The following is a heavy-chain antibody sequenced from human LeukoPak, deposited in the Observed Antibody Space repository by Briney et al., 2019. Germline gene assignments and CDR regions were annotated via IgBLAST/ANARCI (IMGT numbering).Heavy chain of an antibody. CDR1: GYTFTSYA. CDR3: ARDEYSYGYDY. J-gene: IGHJ4*02. Sequence: SVKVSCKASGYTFTSYAISWVRQAPGQGLEWMGGIIPIFGTANYAQKFQGRVTITADESTSTAYMELSSLRSEDTAVYCCARDEYSYGYDYWGQGTLVTVSS. CDR2: IIPIFGTA. D-gene: IGHD5-18*01. V-gene: IGHV1-69*13.